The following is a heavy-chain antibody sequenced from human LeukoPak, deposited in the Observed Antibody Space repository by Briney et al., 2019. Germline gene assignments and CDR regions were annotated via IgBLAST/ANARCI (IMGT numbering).Heavy chain of an antibody. CDR3: AKDHTVGATFGVYFDY. CDR1: GFTFSSYG. Sequence: GGSLRLSCEVSGFTFSSYGMSWVRQAPGKGLEWVSGISGSGGSIYYAGSLKGRFTISKDNSKNTLYLQMNSLRAEDTAVYYCAKDHTVGATFGVYFDYWGQGTLVTVSS. V-gene: IGHV3-23*01. CDR2: ISGSGGSI. D-gene: IGHD1-26*01. J-gene: IGHJ4*02.